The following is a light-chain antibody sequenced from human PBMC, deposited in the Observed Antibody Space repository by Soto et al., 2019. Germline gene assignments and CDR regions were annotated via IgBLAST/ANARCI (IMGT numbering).Light chain of an antibody. CDR1: QSISRY. Sequence: DSQMTQSPSSLAASVGDRFTITCLTRQSISRYLNWSQQQPGKAPKLLIYAASSLQSGVPSRFSGSRSGTDFHFNISSLQPEDIATYYCQPYDNLPLTFGGGTKV. V-gene: IGKV1-33*01. J-gene: IGKJ4*01. CDR2: AAS. CDR3: QPYDNLPLT.